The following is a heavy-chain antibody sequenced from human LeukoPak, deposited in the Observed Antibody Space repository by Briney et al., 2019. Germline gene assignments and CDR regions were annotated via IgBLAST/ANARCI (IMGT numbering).Heavy chain of an antibody. CDR2: INSDGSST. J-gene: IGHJ4*02. CDR3: ARDSGSYPRFDY. CDR1: GFTFSSYW. V-gene: IGHV3-74*01. Sequence: GGSLRLSCAASGFTFSSYWMHWVRQAPGKGLEWVSRINSDGSSTSYADSVKGRFTISRDNAKNTLYLQMNSLRAEDTAVYYCARDSGSYPRFDYWGQGTLVTVSS. D-gene: IGHD1-26*01.